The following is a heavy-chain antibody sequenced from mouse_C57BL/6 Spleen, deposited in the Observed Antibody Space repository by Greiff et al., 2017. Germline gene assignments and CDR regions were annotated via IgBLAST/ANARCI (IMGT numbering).Heavy chain of an antibody. D-gene: IGHD4-1*01. J-gene: IGHJ2*01. V-gene: IGHV1-52*01. CDR3: ARGSQTGRDLFDY. CDR1: GYTFTSYW. Sequence: VQLQQPGAELVRPGSSVKLSCKASGYTFTSYWMPWVKQRPIQGLEWIGNIDPSDSETHYNQKFKDKATLTVDKSSSTAYMQLSSLTSEDSAVYYCARGSQTGRDLFDYWGQGTTLTVSS. CDR2: IDPSDSET.